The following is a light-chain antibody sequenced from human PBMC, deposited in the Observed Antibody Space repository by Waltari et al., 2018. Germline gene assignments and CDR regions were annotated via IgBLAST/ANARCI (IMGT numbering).Light chain of an antibody. CDR2: DVS. CDR1: RSDVGGYNY. V-gene: IGLV2-14*03. J-gene: IGLJ2*01. CDR3: SSFTTSSTVV. Sequence: QSALTQPASVSGSPGPSITISCTGTRSDVGGYNYVSWYQQHPARAPKLMIFDVSNRPSGVSNRFSGSKSGNTASLTISGLQAEDEADYYCSSFTTSSTVVFGGGTKLTVL.